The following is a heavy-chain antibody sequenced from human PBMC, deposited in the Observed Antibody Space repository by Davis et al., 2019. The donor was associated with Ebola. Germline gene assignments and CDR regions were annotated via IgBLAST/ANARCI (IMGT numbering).Heavy chain of an antibody. Sequence: GESLKISCKDSGNSFSTHWIGWVRQMPGKGLEWMGVIYTGDSDTSYSPSFRGQVTISADKSFKTAFLQWTSLKASDTAMYYCASLRRTITGMDDGFDIWGQGTMVTVSS. CDR2: IYTGDSDT. J-gene: IGHJ3*02. V-gene: IGHV5-51*01. CDR1: GNSFSTHW. D-gene: IGHD2-8*02. CDR3: ASLRRTITGMDDGFDI.